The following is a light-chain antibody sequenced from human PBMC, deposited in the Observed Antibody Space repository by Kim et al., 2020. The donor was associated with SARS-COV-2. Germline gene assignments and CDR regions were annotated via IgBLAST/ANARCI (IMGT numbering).Light chain of an antibody. CDR1: QSVSSNY. V-gene: IGKV3-20*01. CDR2: DAS. Sequence: EIVLTQSPGTLSLSPGERATLSCRASQSVSSNYFAWYQQKPGQAPRLLIYDASSRATGIPDRFSGSGCGTDFTLTISRLEPEDFAVYYCQQYGSSPPYTFGQGTKLEI. J-gene: IGKJ2*01. CDR3: QQYGSSPPYT.